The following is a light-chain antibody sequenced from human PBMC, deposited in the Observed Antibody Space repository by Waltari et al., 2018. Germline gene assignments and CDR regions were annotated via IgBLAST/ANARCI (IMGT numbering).Light chain of an antibody. CDR3: NSYTSSSTLWV. CDR2: EVS. J-gene: IGLJ3*02. V-gene: IGLV2-14*01. CDR1: SSDVGGYNY. Sequence: QSALTQPASVSGSPGQSITISCTGTSSDVGGYNYVSWYHHHPGKAPKLMIYEVSNRPSGVSNRFSGSKSGNTASLTISGLQAEDEADYYCNSYTSSSTLWVFGGGTKLTVL.